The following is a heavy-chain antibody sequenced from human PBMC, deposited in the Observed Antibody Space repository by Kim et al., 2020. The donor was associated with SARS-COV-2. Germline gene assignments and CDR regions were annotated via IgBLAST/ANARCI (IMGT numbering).Heavy chain of an antibody. CDR2: IYYSGST. J-gene: IGHJ4*02. CDR1: GYSISSGNW. V-gene: IGHV4-28*01. D-gene: IGHD1-26*01. CDR3: ATLEGGSFFDS. Sequence: SETLSLTCGVSGYSISSGNWWGWIRQPPGKGLEWIAQIYYSGSTSYNPSLKSRVTMSVDTAKNQFSLRLNNVNAADTAVYYCATLEGGSFFDSWGQGILVTVST.